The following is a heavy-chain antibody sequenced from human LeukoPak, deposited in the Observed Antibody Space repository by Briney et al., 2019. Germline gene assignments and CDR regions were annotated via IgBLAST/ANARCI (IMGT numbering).Heavy chain of an antibody. J-gene: IGHJ4*02. CDR3: ARDPSTLIVGALFDY. CDR2: ISYDGSNK. CDR1: GFTFSSYA. D-gene: IGHD1-26*01. V-gene: IGHV3-30-3*01. Sequence: PGGFLRLSCAASGFTFSSYAMHWVRQAPGKGLEWVAVISYDGSNKYYADSVKGRFTISRDNSKNTLYLQMNSLRAEDTAVYYCARDPSTLIVGALFDYWGQGTLVTVSS.